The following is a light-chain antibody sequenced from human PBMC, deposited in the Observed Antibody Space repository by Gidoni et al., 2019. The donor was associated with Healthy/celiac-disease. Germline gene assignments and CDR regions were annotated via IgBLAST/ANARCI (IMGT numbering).Light chain of an antibody. V-gene: IGLV3-21*04. J-gene: IGLJ3*02. Sequence: SYVLTQPPSVSVATGKTARITCGGNNIGSKSVHGYQQKPGQAPVLVIYYDSDRPSGIPERFSGSNSGNTATLTISRVEAGDEADYYCQVWDSSSDQWVFGGGTKLTVL. CDR3: QVWDSSSDQWV. CDR2: YDS. CDR1: NIGSKS.